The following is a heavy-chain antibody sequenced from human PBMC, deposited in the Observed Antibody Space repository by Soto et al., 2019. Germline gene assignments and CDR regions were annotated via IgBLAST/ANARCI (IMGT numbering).Heavy chain of an antibody. Sequence: SETLSLTCTVSGGSISSSSYYWGWIRQPPGKGLEWIGSIYYSGSTYYNPSLKSRVTISVDTSKNQFSLKLSSVTAADTAVYYCARHGDYYGSGPRLVSSDYYYGMDVWGQGTTVTVSS. D-gene: IGHD3-10*01. CDR1: GGSISSSSYY. CDR3: ARHGDYYGSGPRLVSSDYYYGMDV. CDR2: IYYSGST. J-gene: IGHJ6*02. V-gene: IGHV4-39*01.